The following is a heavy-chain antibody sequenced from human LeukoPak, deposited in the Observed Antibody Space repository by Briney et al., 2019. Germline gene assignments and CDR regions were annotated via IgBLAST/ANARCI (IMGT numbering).Heavy chain of an antibody. CDR1: GGSISSYY. Sequence: SETLSLTCTVSGGSISSYYWSWIRQPPGKGLEWIGYIYYSGGTNYNPSLKSRVTISVDTSKNQFSLKLSSVTAADTAVYYCARFYTDAFDIWGQGTMVTVSS. CDR3: ARFYTDAFDI. V-gene: IGHV4-59*01. D-gene: IGHD3-16*01. CDR2: IYYSGGT. J-gene: IGHJ3*02.